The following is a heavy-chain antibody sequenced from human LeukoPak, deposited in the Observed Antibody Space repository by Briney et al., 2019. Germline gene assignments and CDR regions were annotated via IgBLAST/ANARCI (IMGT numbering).Heavy chain of an antibody. CDR2: ISPHNGDT. CDR1: GYTFTSYG. Sequence: ASVKVSCKASGYTFTSYGISWVRQAPGQGLEWMGWISPHNGDTNYVQNLRGRVTMTTDTSTSTAYMELRSLRCDDTAVYHCARVRAAAGIYYSDYWGQGTLVTVSS. D-gene: IGHD6-13*01. CDR3: ARVRAAAGIYYSDY. J-gene: IGHJ4*02. V-gene: IGHV1-18*01.